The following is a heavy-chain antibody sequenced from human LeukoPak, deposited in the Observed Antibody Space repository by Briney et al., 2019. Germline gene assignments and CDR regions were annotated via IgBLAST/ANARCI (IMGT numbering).Heavy chain of an antibody. CDR1: GGSISSSSYY. V-gene: IGHV4-39*07. Sequence: SETLSLTCTVSGGSISSSSYYWGWIRQPPGKGLEWIGSIYYSGSTYYNPSLKSRVTISVDKSKNQFSLKLSSVTAADTAVYYCARGLTMVRGAPDYWGQGTLVTVSS. D-gene: IGHD3-10*01. CDR3: ARGLTMVRGAPDY. J-gene: IGHJ4*02. CDR2: IYYSGST.